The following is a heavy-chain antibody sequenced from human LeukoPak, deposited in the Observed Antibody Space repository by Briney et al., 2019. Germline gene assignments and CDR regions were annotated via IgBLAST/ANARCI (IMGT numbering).Heavy chain of an antibody. CDR2: IISDGSSA. V-gene: IGHV3-74*01. J-gene: IGHJ6*02. Sequence: PGGSLRLSCAASGFTFSSYWMHWVRQAPGKGLVWVSRIISDGSSATHADSVKGRFTISRDNAKNMMYLQMNSLRVEDTAVYYCTRDRRYGGMDVWGQGTTVTAAS. CDR1: GFTFSSYW. D-gene: IGHD3-10*01. CDR3: TRDRRYGGMDV.